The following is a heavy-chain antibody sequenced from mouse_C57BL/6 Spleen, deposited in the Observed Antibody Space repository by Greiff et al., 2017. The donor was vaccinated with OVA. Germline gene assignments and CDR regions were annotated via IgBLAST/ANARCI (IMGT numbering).Heavy chain of an antibody. Sequence: EVMLVESGGGLVQPKGSLKLSCAASGFTFNTYAMHWVRQAPGKGLEWVARIRSKGSNYATYYADSVKDSFTISRDDSQSMLYLQINNLKTEDTAMYYCVRDGWGDYWGQGTPVTVSS. J-gene: IGHJ4*01. CDR3: VRDGWGDY. CDR1: GFTFNTYA. CDR2: IRSKGSNYAT. V-gene: IGHV10-3*01. D-gene: IGHD1-1*02.